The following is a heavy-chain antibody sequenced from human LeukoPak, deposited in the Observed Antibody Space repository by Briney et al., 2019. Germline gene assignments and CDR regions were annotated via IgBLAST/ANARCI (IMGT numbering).Heavy chain of an antibody. CDR1: GLTFSNAW. D-gene: IGHD3-16*01. V-gene: IGHV3-15*01. J-gene: IGHJ4*02. CDR2: IKRKTDGETT. Sequence: PGESLRLSCAASGLTFSNAWVSWVRQAPGEGLEWVGRIKRKTDGETTEYVAPVKGRLTISRDDSKNTLYLQMNSLKTEDTGVYYCATASSGLFYWGQGTLVTVSS. CDR3: ATASSGLFY.